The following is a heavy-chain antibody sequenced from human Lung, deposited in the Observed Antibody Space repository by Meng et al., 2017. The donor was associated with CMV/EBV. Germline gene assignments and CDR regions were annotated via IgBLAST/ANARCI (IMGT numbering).Heavy chain of an antibody. CDR1: GGSFSGYY. V-gene: IGHV4-34*01. CDR2: INHSGST. Sequence: SXTLSPXFALHGGSFSGYYWSWIRQPPGKGLEWIGEINHSGSTNYNPSLKSRVTISVDTSKNQFSLKLSSVTAADTAVYYCARSKRNNYYGSGSYSKNYGMDVWXQGTXVTVSS. J-gene: IGHJ6*02. D-gene: IGHD3-10*01. CDR3: ARSKRNNYYGSGSYSKNYGMDV.